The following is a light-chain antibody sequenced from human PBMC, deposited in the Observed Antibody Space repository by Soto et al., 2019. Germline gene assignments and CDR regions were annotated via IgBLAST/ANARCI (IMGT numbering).Light chain of an antibody. CDR3: QQYGSTPYT. V-gene: IGKV3-20*01. CDR2: EAS. J-gene: IGKJ2*01. CDR1: QRLSNNY. Sequence: VLTQFPCTLSLSPGESATLSCRASQRLSNNYLAWYQQRPGQAPKLLIYEASSRATGIPDRFSGSGSGTDFTLTITRLEPEDFAVYYCQQYGSTPYTFGQGTNLEIK.